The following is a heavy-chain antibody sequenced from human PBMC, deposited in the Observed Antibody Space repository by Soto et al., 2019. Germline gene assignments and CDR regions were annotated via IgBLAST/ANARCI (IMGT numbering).Heavy chain of an antibody. J-gene: IGHJ3*02. CDR2: IYPGDSDT. Sequence: TGESLKISCKGSGYSFTSYWIGWVRQMPGKGLEWMGIIYPGDSDTRYSPSFQGQVTISADKSISTAYLQWSSLKASDTAMYYCARFRSYYYDSSGYYDAFDIWGQGTMVTVSS. D-gene: IGHD3-22*01. CDR1: GYSFTSYW. CDR3: ARFRSYYYDSSGYYDAFDI. V-gene: IGHV5-51*01.